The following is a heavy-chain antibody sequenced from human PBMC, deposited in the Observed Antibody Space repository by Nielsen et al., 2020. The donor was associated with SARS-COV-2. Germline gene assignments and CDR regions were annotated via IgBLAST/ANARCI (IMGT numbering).Heavy chain of an antibody. V-gene: IGHV3-11*05. CDR3: ARAFGYGMDV. J-gene: IGHJ6*02. D-gene: IGHD3-10*01. CDR2: ISNDGSST. CDR1: GFNFSHYY. Sequence: GESLKISCVASGFNFSHYYMRWIRQAPGKGLEWVSDISNDGSSTRNADSVKGRFTISRDNAKNSLYLQMNSLRAEDAAVYYCARAFGYGMDVWGQGTTVTVSS.